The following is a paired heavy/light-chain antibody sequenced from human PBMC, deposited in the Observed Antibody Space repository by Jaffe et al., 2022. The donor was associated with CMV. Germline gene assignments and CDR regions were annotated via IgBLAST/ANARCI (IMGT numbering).Heavy chain of an antibody. CDR1: GFTFSNFV. CDR3: AKRHDTNTFPYFFDS. V-gene: IGHV3-23*01. CDR2: IGGSDGTT. Sequence: EVQLLESGGGLVQPGGSLRLSCAASGFTFSNFVMIWVRQAPGEGLEWVSAIGGSDGTTYYSDSVKGRFTISRDNSKNTLYLQMNSLTAEDTAVYYCAKRHDTNTFPYFFDSWGQGTLVTVSS. J-gene: IGHJ4*02. D-gene: IGHD3-22*01.
Light chain of an antibody. V-gene: IGKV3-15*01. CDR2: GAS. CDR3: QQYYKWPPRT. J-gene: IGKJ1*01. CDR1: QSIGSK. Sequence: EIVMTQSPATLSVSPGERATLSCRASQSIGSKLAWYQQKPGQAPRLLIYGASTRATGISVRFSGSGSGTEFTLTISSLQSEDFAVYYCQQYYKWPPRTFGQGTKVEIK.